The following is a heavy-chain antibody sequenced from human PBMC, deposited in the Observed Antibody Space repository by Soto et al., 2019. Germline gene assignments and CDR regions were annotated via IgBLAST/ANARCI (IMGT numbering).Heavy chain of an antibody. V-gene: IGHV3-74*01. J-gene: IGHJ3*01. Sequence: EVQLVDSGGGLVQPGGSLRLSCAASEFTFRSYWMHWVRQSPGTGLVWVSRISGDGSSTNYADSVKGRFTISRDNAKNTVYLQMDSLRAEDTAVYYCARSLPGTYGAFDLWGQGTMVTVSS. CDR1: EFTFRSYW. D-gene: IGHD1-7*01. CDR3: ARSLPGTYGAFDL. CDR2: ISGDGSST.